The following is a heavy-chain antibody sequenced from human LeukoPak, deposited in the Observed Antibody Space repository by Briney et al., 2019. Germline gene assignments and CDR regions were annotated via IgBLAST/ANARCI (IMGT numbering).Heavy chain of an antibody. CDR1: GGSISSGGYS. J-gene: IGHJ4*02. Sequence: SETLSLTCAVSGGSISSGGYSWSWIRQPPGKGLEWIGYIYHSGSTYYNPSLKSRVTISVDRSKNQFSLKLSSVTAADTAVYYCASRYDYSNYIDYWGQGTLVTVSS. V-gene: IGHV4-30-2*01. D-gene: IGHD4-11*01. CDR2: IYHSGST. CDR3: ASRYDYSNYIDY.